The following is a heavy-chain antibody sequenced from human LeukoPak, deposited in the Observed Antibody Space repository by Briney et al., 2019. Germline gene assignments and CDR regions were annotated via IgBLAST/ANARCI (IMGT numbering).Heavy chain of an antibody. V-gene: IGHV3-NL1*01. Sequence: PGRSLRLSCAASEFTFSSYGMHWVRQAPGKGLEWVSVIYSGGSTYYADSVKGRFTISRDNSKNTLYLQMNSLRAEDTAVYYCARVDYGDYGFDYWGQGTLVTVSS. J-gene: IGHJ4*02. D-gene: IGHD4-17*01. CDR1: EFTFSSYG. CDR3: ARVDYGDYGFDY. CDR2: IYSGGST.